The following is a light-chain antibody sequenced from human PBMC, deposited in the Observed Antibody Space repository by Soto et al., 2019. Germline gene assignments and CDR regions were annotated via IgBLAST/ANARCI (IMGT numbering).Light chain of an antibody. Sequence: IVMTHSPATLSVSAWERSTLSFSSSQAISDNLAWYQQKPGQAPRLLIYGASSRATGIPDRFSGSGSGTDFTLTSSRLEPEDFAVYYCQQYGSSSWAFGQGTKVDIK. CDR3: QQYGSSSWA. J-gene: IGKJ1*01. CDR2: GAS. CDR1: QAISDN. V-gene: IGKV3-20*01.